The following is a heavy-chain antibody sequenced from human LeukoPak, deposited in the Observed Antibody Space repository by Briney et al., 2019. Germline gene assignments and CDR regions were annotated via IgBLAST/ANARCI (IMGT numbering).Heavy chain of an antibody. V-gene: IGHV3-23*01. Sequence: GGSLRLSCAASGFTFSSYAMSWVRQAPGKGLGWGSAISGSGGSTYYADSVKGRFTISRDNSKNTLYLQMNSLRAEDTAVYYCAKAFPVGYYMDVWGKGTTVTVSS. J-gene: IGHJ6*03. CDR1: GFTFSSYA. D-gene: IGHD2/OR15-2a*01. CDR3: AKAFPVGYYMDV. CDR2: ISGSGGST.